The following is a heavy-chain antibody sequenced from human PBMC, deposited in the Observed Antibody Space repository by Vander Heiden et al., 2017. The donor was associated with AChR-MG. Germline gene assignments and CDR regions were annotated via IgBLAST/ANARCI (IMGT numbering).Heavy chain of an antibody. Sequence: QVQLVEFGGGLVKPGGSLRLSCAASGFTFSDYFMSWFRQAPGKGLEWVSYIGTSGTSKYYAESVKGRFTISRDNAENSVYLQMNTLRAEDTAVYYCARLGSTVAAGIVDFWGQGTLVTVSS. CDR2: IGTSGTSK. D-gene: IGHD6-13*01. CDR3: ARLGSTVAAGIVDF. J-gene: IGHJ4*02. CDR1: GFTFSDYF. V-gene: IGHV3-11*01.